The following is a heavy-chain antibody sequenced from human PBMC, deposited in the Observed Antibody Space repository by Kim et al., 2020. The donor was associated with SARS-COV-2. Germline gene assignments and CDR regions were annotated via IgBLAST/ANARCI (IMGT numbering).Heavy chain of an antibody. CDR1: GFTFSDYR. CDR3: GGEGHPATCSPPVDS. Sequence: GGSLRLSCVAFGFTFSDYRMNWVRQAPGKGLEWLSFISNDGGGIYYADSVRGRFTVSGTVPKNSLFWQRTTLTSTTTVVYSFGGEGHPATCSPPVDSWG. CDR2: ISNDGGGI. V-gene: IGHV3-48*01. D-gene: IGHD3-10*02. J-gene: IGHJ5*01.